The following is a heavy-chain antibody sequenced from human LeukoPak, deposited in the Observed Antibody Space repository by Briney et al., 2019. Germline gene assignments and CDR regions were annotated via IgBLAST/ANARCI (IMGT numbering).Heavy chain of an antibody. V-gene: IGHV3-21*01. Sequence: GGSLRLSCAASGFTFSSYSMIWVRQAPGKGLEWVSSISISSSYLYYADSVKSRFTISRDNAKNSLYLQMNSLRAEDTAVYYCARDKNWGSGAFDIWGQGTMVTVSS. CDR1: GFTFSSYS. CDR2: ISISSSYL. J-gene: IGHJ3*02. CDR3: ARDKNWGSGAFDI. D-gene: IGHD7-27*01.